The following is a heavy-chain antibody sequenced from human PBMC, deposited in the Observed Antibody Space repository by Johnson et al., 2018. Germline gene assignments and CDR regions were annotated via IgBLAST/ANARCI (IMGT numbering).Heavy chain of an antibody. D-gene: IGHD6-13*01. Sequence: VQLVQSGGGLVKPGGSLRLSCAASGFTFSNAWMSWVRQAPGKGLEWVGRIKSKSDGGTKDYAAPVKGRFTISRDDSKKTLYQQMNSLKTEDTAVYYCTRRGVSKETYYYYYIMDVWGQGTTVTVSS. CDR3: TRRGVSKETYYYYYIMDV. V-gene: IGHV3-15*01. CDR2: IKSKSDGGTK. CDR1: GFTFSNAW. J-gene: IGHJ6*02.